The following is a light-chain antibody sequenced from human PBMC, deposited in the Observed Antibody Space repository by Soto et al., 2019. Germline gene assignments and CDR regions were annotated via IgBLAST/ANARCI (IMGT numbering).Light chain of an antibody. V-gene: IGLV1-47*01. CDR2: RNY. J-gene: IGLJ2*01. Sequence: QPVLTQPPSASGTPGQRVTISCSGSSSNIGSNYVYWYQQLPGTAPKLLIHRNYQRPSGVPDRFSGSKSGTSASLAISGLRSEDEADYYCAAWDDSLSGLVFGGGTKLTVL. CDR3: AAWDDSLSGLV. CDR1: SSNIGSNY.